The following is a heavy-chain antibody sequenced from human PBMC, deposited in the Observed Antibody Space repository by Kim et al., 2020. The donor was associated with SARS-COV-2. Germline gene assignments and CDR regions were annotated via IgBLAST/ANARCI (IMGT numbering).Heavy chain of an antibody. J-gene: IGHJ4*01. CDR2: IYYTGNT. Sequence: SETLSLTCSVSGGSISKSGDYWVCIRQPPGQGLEWLGSIYYTGNTYYNPSLRSRVTISADTSRDAFSLRLTSVTAADTAVFYCARARRSSTLQSPGSSSGNTFDHWGQGTLVTVSS. CDR3: ARARRSSTLQSPGSSSGNTFDH. CDR1: GGSISKSGDY. V-gene: IGHV4-39*07. D-gene: IGHD1-26*01.